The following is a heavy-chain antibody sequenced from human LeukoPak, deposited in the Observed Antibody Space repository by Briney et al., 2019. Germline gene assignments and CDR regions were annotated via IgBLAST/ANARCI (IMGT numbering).Heavy chain of an antibody. CDR2: ISGSGGNT. CDR3: AKGPGSNSWYSPGAYFDY. V-gene: IGHV3-23*01. CDR1: GFTFSIYA. D-gene: IGHD6-13*01. J-gene: IGHJ4*02. Sequence: GGSLRLSCAASGFTFSIYAMSWVRQAPGKGLEWVSAISGSGGNTYYADSVKGRFTISRDNSKNTLYLQMNSLRVEDTAVYYCAKGPGSNSWYSPGAYFDYWGQGTLVTVSS.